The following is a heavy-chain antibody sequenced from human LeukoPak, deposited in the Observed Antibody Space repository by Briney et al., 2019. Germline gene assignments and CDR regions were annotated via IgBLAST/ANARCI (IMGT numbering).Heavy chain of an antibody. V-gene: IGHV1-2*02. CDR1: GYTFTGYY. CDR2: INPNSGGT. J-gene: IGHJ4*02. CDR3: ATRDSRYVLFDY. D-gene: IGHD5-12*01. Sequence: GASVKVSCKASGYTFTGYYMHWVRQAPGQGLEWTGWINPNSGGTNYAQKFQGRVTMTRDTSISTAYMELSRLRSDDTAVYYCATRDSRYVLFDYWGQGTLVTVSS.